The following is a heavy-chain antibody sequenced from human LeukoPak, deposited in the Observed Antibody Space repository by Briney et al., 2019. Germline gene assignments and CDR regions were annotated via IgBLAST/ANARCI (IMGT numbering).Heavy chain of an antibody. V-gene: IGHV4-39*07. D-gene: IGHD3-22*01. Sequence: SETLSLTCTVSGGSISSSSYYWGWIRQPPGKGLEWIGSIYYSGSTYYNPSLKSRVTISVDTSKNQFSLKLSSVTAADTAVYYCARTSSGYSFFDYWGQGTLVTVSS. CDR1: GGSISSSSYY. CDR3: ARTSSGYSFFDY. J-gene: IGHJ4*02. CDR2: IYYSGST.